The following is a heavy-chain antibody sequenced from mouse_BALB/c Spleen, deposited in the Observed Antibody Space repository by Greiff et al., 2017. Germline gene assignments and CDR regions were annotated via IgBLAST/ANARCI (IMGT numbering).Heavy chain of an antibody. Sequence: LQQPGSELVRPGASVKLSCTASGYTFTSYWMHWVKQRPGQGLEWIGNIYPGSGSTNYDEKFKGKATLTVDTSSSTAYMQLSSLTSEDSAVYYCTRGRTYYGNWFAYWGQGTLVTVSA. V-gene: IGHV1S22*01. J-gene: IGHJ3*01. CDR3: TRGRTYYGNWFAY. CDR1: GYTFTSYW. D-gene: IGHD2-10*01. CDR2: IYPGSGST.